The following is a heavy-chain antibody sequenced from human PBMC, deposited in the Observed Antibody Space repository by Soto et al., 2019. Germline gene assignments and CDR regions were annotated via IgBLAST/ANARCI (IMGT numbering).Heavy chain of an antibody. CDR2: IYPGDSDT. Sequence: PGESLKISCKGSGYSFTSYWIGWVRQMPGKGLEWMGIIYPGDSDTRYSPSFQGQVTISADKSISTAYLQWSSLKASDTAMYYCARHDGPSGYSYGYLRYYYYYGMDVWGQGTTVTVSS. D-gene: IGHD5-18*01. CDR1: GYSFTSYW. J-gene: IGHJ6*02. CDR3: ARHDGPSGYSYGYLRYYYYYGMDV. V-gene: IGHV5-51*01.